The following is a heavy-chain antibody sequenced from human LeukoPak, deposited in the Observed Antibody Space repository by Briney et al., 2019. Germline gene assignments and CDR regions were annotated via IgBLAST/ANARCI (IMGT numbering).Heavy chain of an antibody. Sequence: GGSLRLSCAASGFTFSSYSINWVRQAPGKGLEWVSSISSSISYIYYADSVKGRFTISRDNAKNSLYLQMNSLRAEDTAVYYCVRDAHYDFWSGYYSTWPLGYWGQGTLVTVSS. J-gene: IGHJ4*02. CDR2: ISSSISYI. D-gene: IGHD3-3*01. CDR3: VRDAHYDFWSGYYSTWPLGY. CDR1: GFTFSSYS. V-gene: IGHV3-21*01.